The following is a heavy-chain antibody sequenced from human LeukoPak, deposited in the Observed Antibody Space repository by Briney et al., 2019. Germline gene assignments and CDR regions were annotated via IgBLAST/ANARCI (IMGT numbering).Heavy chain of an antibody. CDR3: ARDLEQQLVKNWFDP. CDR1: GFTFSSYS. CDR2: ISSSSSYI. J-gene: IGHJ5*02. Sequence: GGSLRLSCAASGFTFSSYSMNWVRQAPGKGLEWVSSISSSSSYIYYADSVKGRFTISRDNAKNSLYLQMNSLRAEDTAVYYCARDLEQQLVKNWFDPWGQGTLVTVSS. V-gene: IGHV3-21*01. D-gene: IGHD6-13*01.